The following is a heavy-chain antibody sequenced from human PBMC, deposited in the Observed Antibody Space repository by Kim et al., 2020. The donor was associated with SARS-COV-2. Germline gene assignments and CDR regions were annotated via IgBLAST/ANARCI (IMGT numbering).Heavy chain of an antibody. CDR1: GFTFSSYG. CDR2: IWYDGSNK. V-gene: IGHV3-33*01. Sequence: GGSLRLSCAASGFTFSSYGMHWVRQAPGKGLEGVAVIWYDGSNKYYADSVKGRFTISRDNSKNTLYLQMNSLRAEDTAVYYCARDESSSWYYYYYYGMDVWGQGTTVTVSS. J-gene: IGHJ6*02. CDR3: ARDESSSWYYYYYYGMDV. D-gene: IGHD6-13*01.